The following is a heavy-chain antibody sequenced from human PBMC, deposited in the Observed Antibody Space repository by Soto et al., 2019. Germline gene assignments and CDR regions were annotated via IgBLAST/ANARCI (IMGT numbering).Heavy chain of an antibody. D-gene: IGHD5-12*01. CDR3: AKGDNLGPKTGYAFDP. J-gene: IGHJ5*02. CDR1: GDSVSSNTAS. Sequence: PSQTLSLTCAISGDSVSSNTASWNWIRQSPSRGLEWLGRTYFRSKWYSDYAVSVKSRIIISPDTSNNQFSLQLNSVTPEDTAVYFCAKGDNLGPKTGYAFDPWGQGIMVT. V-gene: IGHV6-1*01. CDR2: TYFRSKWYS.